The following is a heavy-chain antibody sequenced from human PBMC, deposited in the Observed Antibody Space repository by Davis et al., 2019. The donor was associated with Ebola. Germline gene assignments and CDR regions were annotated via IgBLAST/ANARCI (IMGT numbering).Heavy chain of an antibody. Sequence: MPSETLSLTCTVSGVSISSYYWSWIRQPPGKGLEWIGYIYYSGSTNYNPSLKSRVTISVDTSKNQFSLKLSSVTAADTAVYYCARDRDSTSPPYYYYMDVWGKGTTVTVSS. CDR2: IYYSGST. D-gene: IGHD6-6*01. CDR1: GVSISSYY. V-gene: IGHV4-59*01. CDR3: ARDRDSTSPPYYYYMDV. J-gene: IGHJ6*03.